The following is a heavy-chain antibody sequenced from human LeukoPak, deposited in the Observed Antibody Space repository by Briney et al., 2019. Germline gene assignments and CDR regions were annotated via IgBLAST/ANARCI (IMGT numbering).Heavy chain of an antibody. D-gene: IGHD6-19*01. Sequence: GSLRLSCAASGFTFSNFWMNWVRQAPGKGLEWVSSISTGSSYISYVDSVKGRFTISRDNAKNSLYLQMNSLRAEDTAMYYCAKGNEQWLADYWGQGTLVTVSS. CDR1: GFTFSNFW. CDR3: AKGNEQWLADY. J-gene: IGHJ4*02. V-gene: IGHV3-21*01. CDR2: ISTGSSYI.